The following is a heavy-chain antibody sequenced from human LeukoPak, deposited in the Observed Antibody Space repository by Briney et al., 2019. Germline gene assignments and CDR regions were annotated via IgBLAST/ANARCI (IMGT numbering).Heavy chain of an antibody. CDR2: MNPNSGGT. CDR1: VYTFTVYY. D-gene: IGHD5-18*01. J-gene: IGHJ4*02. Sequence: ASVKVSCKASVYTFTVYYMHWVRQAPGQGLELMGWMNPNSGGTNYAQKFKGNVTMTRDTSISTAYMELSRLRSDDTAVYYCARPYSYGPLGIFDYWGQGTLVTVSS. CDR3: ARPYSYGPLGIFDY. V-gene: IGHV1-2*02.